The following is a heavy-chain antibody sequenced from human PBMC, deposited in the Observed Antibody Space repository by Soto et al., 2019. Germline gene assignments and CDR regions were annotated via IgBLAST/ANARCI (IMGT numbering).Heavy chain of an antibody. D-gene: IGHD1-26*01. Sequence: SETLSLTCTVSGGSISSYYWSWIRQPPGKGLEWIGYIYYSGSTNYNPSLKSRVTISVDTSKNQFSLKLSSVTAADTAVYYCARLVGATTLFDYWGQGTLVTVSS. V-gene: IGHV4-59*01. CDR2: IYYSGST. CDR3: ARLVGATTLFDY. CDR1: GGSISSYY. J-gene: IGHJ4*02.